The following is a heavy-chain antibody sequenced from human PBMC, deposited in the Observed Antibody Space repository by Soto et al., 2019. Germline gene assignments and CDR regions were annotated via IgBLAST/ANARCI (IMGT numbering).Heavy chain of an antibody. CDR3: AISHLELFRFDC. CDR1: DFSFTSHG. Sequence: ASVKVSCKAYDFSFTSHGISWVRQAPGQGLEWMGWISLYNGNTNYAQQFQGRATMTTDTSTSTAYMELRSLRSDDTAMYFCAISHLELFRFDCWGRGTLVAVSS. CDR2: ISLYNGNT. V-gene: IGHV1-18*04. D-gene: IGHD3-10*01. J-gene: IGHJ4*02.